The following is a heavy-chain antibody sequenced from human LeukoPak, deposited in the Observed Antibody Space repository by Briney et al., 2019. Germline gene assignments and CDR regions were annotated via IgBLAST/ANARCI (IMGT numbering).Heavy chain of an antibody. Sequence: ASVKVSCKVSGYTFTGYYMHWVRQAPGQGLEGMGWINPNSGGTNYAQKFQGRVTMTRDTSISTAYMELSRLRSDDTAVYYCARSGSGYYFIDYWGQGTLVTVSS. CDR1: GYTFTGYY. CDR3: ARSGSGYYFIDY. CDR2: INPNSGGT. D-gene: IGHD3-22*01. J-gene: IGHJ4*02. V-gene: IGHV1-2*02.